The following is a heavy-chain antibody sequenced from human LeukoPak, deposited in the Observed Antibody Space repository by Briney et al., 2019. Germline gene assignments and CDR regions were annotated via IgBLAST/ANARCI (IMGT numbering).Heavy chain of an antibody. CDR2: IYYSGST. CDR1: GDSIGSHY. D-gene: IGHD2-2*01. CDR3: ARLSVGYCSSTSCYGAFDI. V-gene: IGHV4-59*11. Sequence: PAETLSLTCTVSGDSIGSHYWSWIRQPPGKGLEWMGYIYYSGSTNYNPSLQSRVTISLDTSKNQFSLKLSSVTAADTAVYYCARLSVGYCSSTSCYGAFDIWGQGTMVTVSS. J-gene: IGHJ3*02.